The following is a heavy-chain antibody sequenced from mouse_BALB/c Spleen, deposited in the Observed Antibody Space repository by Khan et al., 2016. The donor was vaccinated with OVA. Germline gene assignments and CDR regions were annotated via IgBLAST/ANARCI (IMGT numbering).Heavy chain of an antibody. CDR2: IDPFNGGT. CDR3: ARRTLDY. CDR1: AYSFTSYY. V-gene: IGHV1S135*01. Sequence: EVQLQESGPELMKPGASVNISCKASAYSFTSYYMHWVKQSHGKSLEWIGCIDPFNGGTTYNQNFKGRATLTVDKSSSTAYMHLSTLTSEDSAVYYCARRTLDYWGQGTSVTVPS. J-gene: IGHJ4*01.